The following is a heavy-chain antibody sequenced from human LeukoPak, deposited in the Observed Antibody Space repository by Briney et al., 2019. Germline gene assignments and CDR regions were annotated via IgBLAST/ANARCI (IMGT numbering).Heavy chain of an antibody. Sequence: GASVKVSCKASGYTFTGYYMHWVRQAPGQGLEWMGWINPNSGGTNYAQKFQGRVTMTRDTSISTAYMELSRLRSDDTAVYYCASFWDYGDYSTPFDYWGQGTLVTVSS. CDR2: INPNSGGT. V-gene: IGHV1-2*02. J-gene: IGHJ4*02. CDR1: GYTFTGYY. CDR3: ASFWDYGDYSTPFDY. D-gene: IGHD4-17*01.